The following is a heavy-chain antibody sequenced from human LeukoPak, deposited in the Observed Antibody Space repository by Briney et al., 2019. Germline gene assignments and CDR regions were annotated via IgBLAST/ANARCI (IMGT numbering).Heavy chain of an antibody. Sequence: GGSLRLSCAASGFTFNKYGIHWVRQAPGKGLEWVAVISYDGGNTYYADSVRGRFTISRDNSKNTLYLQMNSLRVEDTAIYYCAKDRGRSYYYFDFWGQGTLVTVSS. V-gene: IGHV3-30*18. CDR2: ISYDGGNT. J-gene: IGHJ4*02. D-gene: IGHD1-26*01. CDR1: GFTFNKYG. CDR3: AKDRGRSYYYFDF.